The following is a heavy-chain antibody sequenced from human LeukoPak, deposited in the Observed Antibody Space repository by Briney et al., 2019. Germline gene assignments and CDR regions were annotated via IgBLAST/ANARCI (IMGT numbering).Heavy chain of an antibody. CDR1: GGSISSYY. Sequence: SETLSLTCTVSGGSISSYYWSWIRQPPGKGLEWIGYTYYSGSTNYNPSLKSRVTISVDTSKNQFSLKLSSVTAADTAVYYCARSGSSGWHLDFDYWGQGTLVTVSS. J-gene: IGHJ4*02. CDR2: TYYSGST. CDR3: ARSGSSGWHLDFDY. D-gene: IGHD6-19*01. V-gene: IGHV4-59*08.